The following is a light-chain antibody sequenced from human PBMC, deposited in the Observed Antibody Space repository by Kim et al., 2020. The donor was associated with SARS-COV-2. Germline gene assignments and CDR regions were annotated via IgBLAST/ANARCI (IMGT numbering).Light chain of an antibody. CDR1: QSVSSSY. V-gene: IGKV3-20*01. CDR3: QQYGSSPQT. CDR2: GAS. J-gene: IGKJ1*01. Sequence: EIVLTQSPGTLSLSPGERATLSCRASQSVSSSYLAWYQQKPGQAPRLLIYGASSRATGIPDRFNGSGSGTDFTLTISRLEPEDFALYYRQQYGSSPQTFGQGTKVDIK.